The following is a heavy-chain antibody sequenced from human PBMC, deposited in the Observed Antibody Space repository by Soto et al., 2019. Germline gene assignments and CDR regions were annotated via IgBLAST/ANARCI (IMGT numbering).Heavy chain of an antibody. J-gene: IGHJ4*02. D-gene: IGHD5-18*01. CDR2: VDYSGSA. V-gene: IGHV4-59*12. Sequence: PSETLSLTCTVCGGSISSYYWTWIRQPPGKGLEWIGYVDYSGSANYNPSLTSRVTMSVDTSKNQLSLKVTSVTAADTAMYYCARADTAMTTPFDYWGQGTLFTVSS. CDR1: GGSISSYY. CDR3: ARADTAMTTPFDY.